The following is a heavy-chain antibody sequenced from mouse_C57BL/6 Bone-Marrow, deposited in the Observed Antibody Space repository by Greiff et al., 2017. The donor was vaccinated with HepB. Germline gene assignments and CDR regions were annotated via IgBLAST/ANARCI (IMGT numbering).Heavy chain of an antibody. D-gene: IGHD1-1*01. CDR3: ARAPYYGSSPYYFDY. J-gene: IGHJ2*01. CDR2: IWTGGGT. V-gene: IGHV2-9-1*01. Sequence: VQLQQSGPGLVAPSQSLSITCTVSGFSLTSYAISWVRQPPGKGLEWLGVIWTGGGTNYNSALKSRLSISKDNSKSQVFLKMNRLQTDDTARYYCARAPYYGSSPYYFDYWGQGTTLTVSS. CDR1: GFSLTSYA.